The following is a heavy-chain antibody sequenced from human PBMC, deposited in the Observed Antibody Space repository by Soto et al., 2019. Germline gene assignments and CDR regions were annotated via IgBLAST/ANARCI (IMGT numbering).Heavy chain of an antibody. CDR3: ARGTDLNYDFWSGYGNWFDP. J-gene: IGHJ5*02. V-gene: IGHV1-2*04. CDR2: INPNSGGT. Sequence: ASVKVSCKASGYTFTGYYMHWVRQAPGQGLEWMGWINPNSGGTNYAQKFQGWVTMTRDTSISTAYMELSRLGSDDTAVYYCARGTDLNYDFWSGYGNWFDPWGQGTLVTVSS. CDR1: GYTFTGYY. D-gene: IGHD3-3*01.